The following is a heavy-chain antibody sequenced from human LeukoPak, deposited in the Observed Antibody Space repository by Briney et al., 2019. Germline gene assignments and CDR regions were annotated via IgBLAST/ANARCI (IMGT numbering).Heavy chain of an antibody. Sequence: ASETLSLTCTVSGGSISSYYWSWIRQPAGKGLEWIGRIYTSGSTNYNPSLKSRVTMSVDTSKNQFSLKLSSVTAADTAVYYCAREDYDSSGYYYGGFDYWGQGTLVTVSS. J-gene: IGHJ4*02. D-gene: IGHD3-22*01. CDR2: IYTSGST. CDR3: AREDYDSSGYYYGGFDY. CDR1: GGSISSYY. V-gene: IGHV4-4*07.